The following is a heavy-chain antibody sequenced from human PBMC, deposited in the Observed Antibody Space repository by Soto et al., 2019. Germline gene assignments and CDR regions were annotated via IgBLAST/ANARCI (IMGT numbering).Heavy chain of an antibody. Sequence: ETLSPSWTVSGGSVSSGGNYWNWLLQRLGKVLEWIGYSYYSGSTNYNPSLKSRVTISVDTSKNQFSLKLSSVTAPDTAVYDCASLEYSSGSYVAFDFWGQGTMVTVSS. CDR2: SYYSGST. V-gene: IGHV4-61*08. D-gene: IGHD6-19*01. J-gene: IGHJ3*01. CDR3: ASLEYSSGSYVAFDF. CDR1: GGSVSSGGNY.